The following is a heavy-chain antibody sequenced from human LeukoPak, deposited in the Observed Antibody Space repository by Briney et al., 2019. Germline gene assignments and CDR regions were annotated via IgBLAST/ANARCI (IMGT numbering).Heavy chain of an antibody. V-gene: IGHV3-7*01. CDR1: GFTFSNFW. CDR2: IKGDGRDK. J-gene: IGHJ4*02. Sequence: GGSLRLSCAVSGFTFSNFWMSWVRQAPGKGLEWVAHIKGDGRDKYYVASVKGRFTISRGNVKNSLYLQMNSLRVEDTSVYYCARVVNYGSGSRIAGYFDYWGQGTLVTVSS. CDR3: ARVVNYGSGSRIAGYFDY. D-gene: IGHD3-10*01.